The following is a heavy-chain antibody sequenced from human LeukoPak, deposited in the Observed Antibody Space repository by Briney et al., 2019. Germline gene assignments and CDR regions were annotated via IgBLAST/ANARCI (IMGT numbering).Heavy chain of an antibody. CDR2: ISSSSYI. Sequence: PGGSLRLSCAASGFTFSSYSMNWVRQAPGKGLEWVSSISSSSYIYYADSVKGRFTISRDNAKNSLYLQMNSLRAEDTAVYYCAREFTHGSGWDGGFDYWGQGTLVTVSS. CDR3: AREFTHGSGWDGGFDY. CDR1: GFTFSSYS. V-gene: IGHV3-21*04. J-gene: IGHJ4*02. D-gene: IGHD6-19*01.